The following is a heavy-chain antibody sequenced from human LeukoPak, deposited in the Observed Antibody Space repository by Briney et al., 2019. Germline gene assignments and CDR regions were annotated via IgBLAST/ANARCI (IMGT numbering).Heavy chain of an antibody. CDR2: ISVSGGTT. Sequence: PGGSLRLSCAASGFTFSSYAMSWVRQAPGKGLEWVSAISVSGGTTYYADSMKGRFTISRDSSKNTLYLQMSSLRAEDTAVYYCARSSSGYGIFDCWGQGTLVTVSS. V-gene: IGHV3-23*01. J-gene: IGHJ4*02. CDR1: GFTFSSYA. D-gene: IGHD3-22*01. CDR3: ARSSSGYGIFDC.